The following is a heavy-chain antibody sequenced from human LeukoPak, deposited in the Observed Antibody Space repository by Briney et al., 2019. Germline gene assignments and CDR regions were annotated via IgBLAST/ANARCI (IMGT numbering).Heavy chain of an antibody. CDR2: IYYSGST. D-gene: IGHD2-15*01. CDR1: GGSISSFY. V-gene: IGHV4-59*12. J-gene: IGHJ4*02. CDR3: AREKLLDGVAD. Sequence: SETLSLTCTVSGGSISSFYWSWFRQPPGKGLEWIGYIYYSGSTDYNPSLKSRVTISVDTSKNEFSLRLSSVTAADTAVYYCAREKLLDGVADWGQGTLVTVSS.